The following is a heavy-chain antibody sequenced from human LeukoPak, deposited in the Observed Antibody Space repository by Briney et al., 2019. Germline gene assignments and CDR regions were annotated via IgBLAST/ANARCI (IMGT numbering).Heavy chain of an antibody. CDR2: MYSSGST. D-gene: IGHD1-26*01. CDR3: ARGYSGSFSFDY. V-gene: IGHV4-61*02. Sequence: PSETLSLTCTVSGGSISSGSYYWSWIQQPAGKGLEWIGRMYSSGSTNYNPSLKSRVTISVDTSKNQFSLKLSSVTAADTAVYYCARGYSGSFSFDYWGQGTLVTVSS. CDR1: GGSISSGSYY. J-gene: IGHJ4*02.